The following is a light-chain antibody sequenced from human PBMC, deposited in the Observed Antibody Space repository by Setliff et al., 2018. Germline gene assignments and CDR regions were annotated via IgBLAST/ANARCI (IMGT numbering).Light chain of an antibody. V-gene: IGLV1-51*01. J-gene: IGLJ1*01. CDR2: DNN. CDR3: SSYTSSSTLYV. Sequence: QSVLTQPPSVSAAPGQKVTISCSGSSSNIGNNYVSWYQQLPGTAPKLLIYDNNKRPSGIPDRFSGSKSGTSATLGITGLQTGDEADYYCSSYTSSSTLYVFGTGTKGTVL. CDR1: SSNIGNNY.